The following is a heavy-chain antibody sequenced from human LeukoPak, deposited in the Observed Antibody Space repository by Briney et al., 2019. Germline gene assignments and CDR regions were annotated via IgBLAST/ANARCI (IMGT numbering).Heavy chain of an antibody. V-gene: IGHV4-59*01. CDR3: ARDRGELPPGAAFDI. CDR2: IYYSGST. Sequence: PSETLSLTCTVSGGSISSYYWSWIRQPPGKGLEWIGYIYYSGSTNYNPSLKSRVTISVDTSKNQFSLKLSSVTAADTAVYYCARDRGELPPGAAFDIWGQGTMVTVSS. D-gene: IGHD1-26*01. J-gene: IGHJ3*02. CDR1: GGSISSYY.